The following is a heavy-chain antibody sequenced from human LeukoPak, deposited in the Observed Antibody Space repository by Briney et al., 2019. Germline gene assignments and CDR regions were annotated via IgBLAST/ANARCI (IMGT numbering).Heavy chain of an antibody. V-gene: IGHV1-2*02. Sequence: GASVKVSCKASGYTFTGYYMHWVRQAPGQGLEWMGWININSGGTNYAQKFQGRVTIIADESTSTAYMELSSLRSEDTAVYYCARTYYYGSGRPLAFDYWGQGTLVTVSS. J-gene: IGHJ4*02. CDR2: ININSGGT. CDR1: GYTFTGYY. D-gene: IGHD3-10*01. CDR3: ARTYYYGSGRPLAFDY.